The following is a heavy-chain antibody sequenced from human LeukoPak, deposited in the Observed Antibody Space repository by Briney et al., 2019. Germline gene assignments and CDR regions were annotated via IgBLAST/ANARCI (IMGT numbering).Heavy chain of an antibody. CDR2: IKRDDREK. V-gene: IGHV3-7*01. D-gene: IGHD1-26*01. CDR3: ASPPLYSGSPWYFYY. J-gene: IGHJ4*02. CDR1: GFTISSYW. Sequence: GGLMIFSGASAGFTISSYWMSWLRQAARKVQELVANIKRDDREKYYVYFVRVRFIFFGKNAKNSLYLQMNSLRADDTAVYYCASPPLYSGSPWYFYYWGQGTLVTVSS.